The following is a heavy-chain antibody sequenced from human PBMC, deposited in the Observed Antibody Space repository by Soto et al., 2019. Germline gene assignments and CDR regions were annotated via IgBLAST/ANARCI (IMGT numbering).Heavy chain of an antibody. CDR1: GFTFSSYS. J-gene: IGHJ6*02. CDR3: ARGDDGYSGYDLNDYYYGMDV. D-gene: IGHD5-12*01. Sequence: GGSLRLSCAASGFTFSSYSMNWVRQAPGKGLEWVSSISSSSSYIYYADSVKGRFTISRDNAKNSLYLQMNSLRAEDTAVYYCARGDDGYSGYDLNDYYYGMDVWGQGTTVTVSS. V-gene: IGHV3-21*01. CDR2: ISSSSSYI.